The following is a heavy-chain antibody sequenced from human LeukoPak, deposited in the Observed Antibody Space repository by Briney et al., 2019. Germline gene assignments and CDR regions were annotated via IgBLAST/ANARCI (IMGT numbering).Heavy chain of an antibody. V-gene: IGHV3-49*04. J-gene: IGHJ4*02. Sequence: PGGSLRLSCAASGFTFSSYSMNWVRQAPGKGLEWVGFIRSNNYGETTEYAASVKGRFTISRDDSDSIAYLQMNSLKTEDAAVYYCTRGAKAAAGLCDYWGQGTLVTVSS. CDR2: IRSNNYGETT. CDR3: TRGAKAAAGLCDY. D-gene: IGHD6-13*01. CDR1: GFTFSSYS.